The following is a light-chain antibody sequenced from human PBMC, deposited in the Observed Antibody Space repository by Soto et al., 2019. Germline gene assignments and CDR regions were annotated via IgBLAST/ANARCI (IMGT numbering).Light chain of an antibody. J-gene: IGLJ2*01. CDR1: SSDVGSYNL. CDR2: EGN. Sequence: QSVLTQPASVSGSPGQSITISCTGTSSDVGSYNLVSWYQHHPGKAPKVMIYEGNKRPSGVSNRFSGSKSGNTASLTISGLQAEDEADYYCCSYAGSGTFDVVFGGGTKLTVL. V-gene: IGLV2-23*03. CDR3: CSYAGSGTFDVV.